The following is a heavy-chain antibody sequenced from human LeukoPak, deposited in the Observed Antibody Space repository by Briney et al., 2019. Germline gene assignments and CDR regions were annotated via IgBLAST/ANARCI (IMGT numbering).Heavy chain of an antibody. Sequence: ASVKVSCKTSGYAIPNYYMHWVRQAPGQGLEWVGTIHPDGDTTTYAQRFQGRVTMTRDTSTSTVYMDLSSLKSEDTAVYYCAREAIAAGKNFDYWGQGTQVTVSS. CDR3: AREAIAAGKNFDY. V-gene: IGHV1-46*01. J-gene: IGHJ4*02. CDR1: GYAIPNYY. D-gene: IGHD6-25*01. CDR2: IHPDGDTT.